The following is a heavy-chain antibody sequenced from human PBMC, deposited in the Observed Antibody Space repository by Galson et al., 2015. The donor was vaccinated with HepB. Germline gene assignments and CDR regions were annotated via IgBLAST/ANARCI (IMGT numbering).Heavy chain of an antibody. Sequence: SLRLSCAASGFTFSSYGMHWVRQAPGKGLEWVAVIWYDGSNKYYADSVKGRFTISRDNSKNTLYLQMNSLRAEDTAVYYCAKGLVEGSYYLGNDAFDIWGQGTMVTVSS. CDR2: IWYDGSNK. D-gene: IGHD1-26*01. CDR3: AKGLVEGSYYLGNDAFDI. CDR1: GFTFSSYG. J-gene: IGHJ3*02. V-gene: IGHV3-33*06.